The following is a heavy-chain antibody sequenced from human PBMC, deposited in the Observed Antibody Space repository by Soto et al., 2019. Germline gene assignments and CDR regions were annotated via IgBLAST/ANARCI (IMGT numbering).Heavy chain of an antibody. V-gene: IGHV4-4*07. CDR3: VRDGTKTLRDWFDP. D-gene: IGHD1-1*01. Sequence: QVQLQESGPGLVKPSETLSLTCTVSGASISGFYWSWIWKSAGKGLEWIGRIYATGTTDYNPSLKSRVMMSVDTYKKQFSLKLRSVTAADTAVYYCVRDGTKTLRDWFDPWCHGISVTVSS. J-gene: IGHJ5*02. CDR1: GASISGFY. CDR2: IYATGTT.